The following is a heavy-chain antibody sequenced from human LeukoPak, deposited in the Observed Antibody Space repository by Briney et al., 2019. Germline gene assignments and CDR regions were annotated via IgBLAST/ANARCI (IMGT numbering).Heavy chain of an antibody. D-gene: IGHD3-10*01. CDR1: GGTFSSYT. V-gene: IGHV1-69*02. J-gene: IGHJ4*02. CDR3: ATTGDMVRGVFDY. Sequence: SVKVSCKASGGTFSSYTISWVRQAPGQGLEWMGRIIPILGIANYAQKFQGGVTITADKSTSTAYMELSSLRSEDTAVYYCATTGDMVRGVFDYWGQGTLVTVSS. CDR2: IIPILGIA.